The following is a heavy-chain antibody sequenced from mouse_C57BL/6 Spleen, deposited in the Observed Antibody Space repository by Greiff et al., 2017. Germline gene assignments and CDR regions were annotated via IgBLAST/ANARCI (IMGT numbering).Heavy chain of an antibody. CDR3: TNDDDEDFDY. D-gene: IGHD2-4*01. CDR1: GYTFTDYE. J-gene: IGHJ2*01. CDR2: IDPETGGT. V-gene: IGHV1-15*01. Sequence: QVQLQQSGAELVRPGASVTLSCKASGYTFTDYEMHWVKQTPVHGLEWIGAIDPETGGTAYNQKFKGKAILTADKSSSTAYMELRSLTSEDSAVYYCTNDDDEDFDYWGQGTTLTVSS.